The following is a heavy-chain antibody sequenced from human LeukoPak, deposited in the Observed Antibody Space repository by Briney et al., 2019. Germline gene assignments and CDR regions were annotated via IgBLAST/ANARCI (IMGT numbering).Heavy chain of an antibody. V-gene: IGHV1-2*02. Sequence: ASVKVSCKASGYTFTAYYIHWVRQAPGQRLEWMGWVSPNNGGTNYAQKFQGRVTMTRDTSISTLYMDLNSLRSDDTAVYYCARDIAARQFDYYYYMDVWGKGTTVTVSS. CDR2: VSPNNGGT. CDR3: ARDIAARQFDYYYYMDV. J-gene: IGHJ6*03. CDR1: GYTFTAYY. D-gene: IGHD6-6*01.